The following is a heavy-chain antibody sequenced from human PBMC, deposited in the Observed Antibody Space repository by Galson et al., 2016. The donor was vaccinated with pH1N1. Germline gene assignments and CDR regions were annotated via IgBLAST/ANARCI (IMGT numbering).Heavy chain of an antibody. Sequence: SLRLSCAASGFTFSSYGMHWVRLAPGKGLEWVAVTWYDGSDKYYADSVKGRFTISRDNSKNTLYLQMSSLRAEDTAVYYCARADYGDYVGYFDLWGRGTLVTVSS. V-gene: IGHV3-33*01. D-gene: IGHD4-17*01. J-gene: IGHJ2*01. CDR3: ARADYGDYVGYFDL. CDR2: TWYDGSDK. CDR1: GFTFSSYG.